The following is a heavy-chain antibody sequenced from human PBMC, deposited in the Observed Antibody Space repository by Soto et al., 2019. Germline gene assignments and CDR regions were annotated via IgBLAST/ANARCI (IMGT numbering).Heavy chain of an antibody. J-gene: IGHJ4*02. CDR3: ARYRISGSWSKFDY. D-gene: IGHD6-13*01. CDR1: GLTISSASYY. V-gene: IGHV4-31*03. Sequence: QVLLQESGPGLMKPSQTLSLTCTVSGLTISSASYYWSWIRQHPGKGLEWVGNIYYNGSTYYSPSLRSRVTLWVATSKNQFSLRLASVTAADTAVYYCARYRISGSWSKFDYGGQGTLVTVSS. CDR2: IYYNGST.